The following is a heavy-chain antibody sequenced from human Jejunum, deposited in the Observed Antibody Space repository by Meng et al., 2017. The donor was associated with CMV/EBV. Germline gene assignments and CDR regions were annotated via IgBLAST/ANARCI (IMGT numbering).Heavy chain of an antibody. V-gene: IGHV3-23*01. D-gene: IGHD2-8*02. Sequence: ASGFAFTTYSMGWVRQAPGKGLEWVSAISGTGGGNTYYADSVKGRFTISKDTLKNTLFLQMNSLRAEDTAVYYCAKSAINTWSTFDYWGLGMLVTVSS. CDR1: GFAFTTYS. CDR2: ISGTGGGNT. CDR3: AKSAINTWSTFDY. J-gene: IGHJ4*02.